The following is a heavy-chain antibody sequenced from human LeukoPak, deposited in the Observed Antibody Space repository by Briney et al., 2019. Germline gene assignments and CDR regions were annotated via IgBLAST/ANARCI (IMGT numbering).Heavy chain of an antibody. CDR3: ASGTTVRWLGDSYFDY. D-gene: IGHD6-19*01. Sequence: SVKVSCKASGGTFSSYAISWVRQAPGQGLEWMGRIIPIFGTANYAQKFQGRVTITTDESTSTAYMELSSLRSEDTAVYYCASGTTVRWLGDSYFDYWGQGTLVTVSS. CDR1: GGTFSSYA. CDR2: IIPIFGTA. V-gene: IGHV1-69*05. J-gene: IGHJ4*02.